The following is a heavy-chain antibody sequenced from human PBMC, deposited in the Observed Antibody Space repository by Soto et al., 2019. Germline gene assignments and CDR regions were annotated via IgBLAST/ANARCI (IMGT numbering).Heavy chain of an antibody. CDR1: GGSISSAGYY. CDR2: IYYSGST. D-gene: IGHD5-12*01. Sequence: SETLSLTCTVSGGSISSAGYYWSWIRQHPGKGLEWIGYIYYSGSTYYNPSLKSRVTISVDTSKNQFSLKLSSVTAADTAVYYCARGHSGYGFHAFDIRGPGTMVTVS. V-gene: IGHV4-31*03. CDR3: ARGHSGYGFHAFDI. J-gene: IGHJ3*02.